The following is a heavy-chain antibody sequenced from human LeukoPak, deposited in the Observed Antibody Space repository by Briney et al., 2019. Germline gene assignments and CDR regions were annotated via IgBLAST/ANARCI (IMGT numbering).Heavy chain of an antibody. CDR1: GFMFRSYA. CDR3: AKWDTDRSGYPTYYFDY. D-gene: IGHD3-22*01. Sequence: PGGSLRLSCAASGFMFRSYAMSWVRQAPGKGLEWVSVISGSGGRTYYADSVKGRLTISRDNSKNTLYLQMNSLSAEDTAVYYCAKWDTDRSGYPTYYFDYWGQGTLVTASS. CDR2: ISGSGGRT. J-gene: IGHJ4*02. V-gene: IGHV3-23*01.